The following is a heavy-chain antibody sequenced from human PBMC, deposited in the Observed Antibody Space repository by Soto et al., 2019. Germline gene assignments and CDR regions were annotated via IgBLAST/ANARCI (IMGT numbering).Heavy chain of an antibody. CDR1: GFTFSASA. Sequence: EVQLVESGGGLVQPGSSLRLSCAASGFTFSASAIHWVRQASGKGLEGVGRVRTKNNNYTTTYAASVTGRFTISRDYSRNPAFQKMSSLKTEDTAIYYCTSYDNSGYCYLTYWGQGTLVTVSS. J-gene: IGHJ4*02. CDR2: VRTKNNNYTT. D-gene: IGHD3-22*01. V-gene: IGHV3-73*02. CDR3: TSYDNSGYCYLTY.